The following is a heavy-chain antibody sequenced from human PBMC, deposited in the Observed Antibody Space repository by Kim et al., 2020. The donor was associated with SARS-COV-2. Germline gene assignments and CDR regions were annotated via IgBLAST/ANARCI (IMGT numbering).Heavy chain of an antibody. D-gene: IGHD3-16*01. J-gene: IGHJ4*02. V-gene: IGHV3-74*01. CDR3: ARGGSGSLDY. CDR2: RST. Sequence: RSTSNEDSVKGRVTTSRDNAKNTLYLQMNSLRAEDTAVYYCARGGSGSLDYWGQGTLVTVSS.